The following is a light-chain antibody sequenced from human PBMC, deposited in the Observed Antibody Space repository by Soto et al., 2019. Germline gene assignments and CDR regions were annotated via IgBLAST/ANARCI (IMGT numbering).Light chain of an antibody. V-gene: IGLV2-11*01. CDR1: SRDVGGYNY. CDR2: EVF. J-gene: IGLJ1*01. Sequence: QSVLTQPRSVSGSPGQSVTISCTGTSRDVGGYNYVSWYRQYTGQAPRLLIYEVFKRPSGVPDRFSGSKSGYTASLTVSGLQAEDEADYYCSSYAGIQIFVFGSGTKVTVL. CDR3: SSYAGIQIFV.